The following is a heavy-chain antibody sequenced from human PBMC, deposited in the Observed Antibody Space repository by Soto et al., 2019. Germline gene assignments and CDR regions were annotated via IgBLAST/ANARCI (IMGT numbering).Heavy chain of an antibody. CDR3: AERRECDYPYFDY. V-gene: IGHV2-5*02. CDR1: GFSLSTSGVG. D-gene: IGHD4-17*01. J-gene: IGHJ4*02. CDR2: ISWDDDN. Sequence: QITLKESGPTPVTPTQTLTLTCTFSGFSLSTSGVGVGWIRQPPGTALEWLALISWDDDNRYSPSLKNRLAITKDTGKIHVVITMTNIDPVDTATYDCAERRECDYPYFDYCGQGTPVVVSS.